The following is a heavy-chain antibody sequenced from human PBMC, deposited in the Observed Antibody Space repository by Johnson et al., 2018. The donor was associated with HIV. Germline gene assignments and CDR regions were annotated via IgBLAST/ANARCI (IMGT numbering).Heavy chain of an antibody. D-gene: IGHD2-21*01. CDR2: IWYDGSNK. V-gene: IGHV3-33*01. Sequence: QVQLVESGGGLVQPGRSLRLSCTASGFTFSSYGMHWVRQAPGKGLEWVAVIWYDGSNKYYVDSVKGRFTISRDNAKNSLYLQMNSLRAEDTAVYYWARGRLLHLGAFDIWGQGTMVTVSS. J-gene: IGHJ3*02. CDR3: ARGRLLHLGAFDI. CDR1: GFTFSSYG.